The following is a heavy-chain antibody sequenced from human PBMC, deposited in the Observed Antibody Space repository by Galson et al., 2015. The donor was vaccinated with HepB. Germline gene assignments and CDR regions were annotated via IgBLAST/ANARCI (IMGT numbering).Heavy chain of an antibody. D-gene: IGHD1-26*01. CDR3: AKGFGGSGSNLGYYFDY. J-gene: IGHJ4*02. CDR1: GFTFSSYG. V-gene: IGHV3-30*18. Sequence: SLRLSCAASGFTFSSYGMHWVRQAPGKGLEWVAVISYDGSNKYYADSVKGRFTISRDNSKNTLYLQMNSLRAEDTAVYYCAKGFGGSGSNLGYYFDYWGQGTLVTVSS. CDR2: ISYDGSNK.